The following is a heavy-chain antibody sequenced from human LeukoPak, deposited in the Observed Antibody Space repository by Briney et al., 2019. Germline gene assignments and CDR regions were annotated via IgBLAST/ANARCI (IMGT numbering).Heavy chain of an antibody. J-gene: IGHJ4*02. V-gene: IGHV4-38-2*02. Sequence: SETLSLTCTVSGYSISSGYYWGWIRQPPGKGLEWIGSIYHSGSTYYNPSLKSRVTISVDTSKNQFSLKLSSVTAADTAVYYCARDSTYCSSTSFYKDFDXXGQGTLVTV. CDR2: IYHSGST. CDR1: GYSISSGYY. CDR3: ARDSTYCSSTSFYKDFDX. D-gene: IGHD2-2*02.